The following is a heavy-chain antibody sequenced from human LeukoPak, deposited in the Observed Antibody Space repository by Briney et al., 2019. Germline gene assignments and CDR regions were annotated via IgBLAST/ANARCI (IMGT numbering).Heavy chain of an antibody. CDR2: ISWNSGSI. D-gene: IGHD5-18*01. CDR3: AKDIGAGYSYGSFDY. CDR1: GSTFDDYA. Sequence: GRSLRLSCAASGSTFDDYAMHWVRQAPGKGLEWVSGISWNSGSIGYADSVKGRFTISRDNAKNSLYLQMNSLRAEDTALYYCAKDIGAGYSYGSFDYWGQGTLVTVSS. J-gene: IGHJ4*02. V-gene: IGHV3-9*01.